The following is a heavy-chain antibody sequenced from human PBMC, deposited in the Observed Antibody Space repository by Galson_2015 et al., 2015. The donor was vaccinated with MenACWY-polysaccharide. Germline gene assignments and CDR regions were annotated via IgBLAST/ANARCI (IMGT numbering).Heavy chain of an antibody. CDR1: GFTFSNYA. D-gene: IGHD1-26*01. J-gene: IGHJ5*02. CDR3: AKKGCLTTKCETNCLHP. V-gene: IGHV3-23*05. CDR2: IIRSALET. Sequence: SLRLSCAASGFTFSNYAMTWVRQAPAQGLEWVANIIRSALETYYADSVKGRFTISRDNSKNTLYLQMNNLKSEDTAVYYCAKKGCLTTKCETNCLHPWGQGTPVTVSS.